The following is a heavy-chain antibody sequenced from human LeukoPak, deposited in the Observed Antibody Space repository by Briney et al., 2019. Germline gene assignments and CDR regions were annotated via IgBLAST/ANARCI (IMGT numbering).Heavy chain of an antibody. D-gene: IGHD5-12*01. V-gene: IGHV3-15*01. CDR1: GFTFSNAW. CDR2: IKSKTDGGTT. Sequence: PGGSLRLSCAASGFTFSNAWMSWVRQAPGKGLEWVGRIKSKTDGGTTDYAAPVKGRFTISRDDSKNTLYLQMNSLKIEDTAVYYCTTANSGYDFLFDYWGQGTLVTVSS. J-gene: IGHJ4*02. CDR3: TTANSGYDFLFDY.